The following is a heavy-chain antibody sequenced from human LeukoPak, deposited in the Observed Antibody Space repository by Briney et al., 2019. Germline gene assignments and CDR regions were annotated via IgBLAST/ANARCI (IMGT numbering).Heavy chain of an antibody. V-gene: IGHV4-59*08. CDR3: ARGGWSLDY. CDR1: GGSISSYY. D-gene: IGHD6-19*01. CDR2: IYYSGST. J-gene: IGHJ4*02. Sequence: SETLSLTCTVSGGSISSYYWSWIRQPPGKGLEWIGYIYYSGSTNYNPSLKSRVTISVDTSKNQFSLKLSSVTAADTAVYYCARGGWSLDYWGQGTLVTVSS.